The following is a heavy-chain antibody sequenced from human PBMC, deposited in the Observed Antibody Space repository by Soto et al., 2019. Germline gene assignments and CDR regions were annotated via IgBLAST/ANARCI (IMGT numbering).Heavy chain of an antibody. Sequence: QVQLVQSGAEVKKPGASVKVSCKASGYTFTSYAISWVRQAPGQGLEGMGWISAYNGNTKYAQKVQGRVTMTTDTSTSTDYMDLRSLRSDDTAVYYCARDVTSGTFDYWGQGTLVTVSS. J-gene: IGHJ4*02. CDR1: GYTFTSYA. D-gene: IGHD3-10*01. CDR3: ARDVTSGTFDY. CDR2: ISAYNGNT. V-gene: IGHV1-18*01.